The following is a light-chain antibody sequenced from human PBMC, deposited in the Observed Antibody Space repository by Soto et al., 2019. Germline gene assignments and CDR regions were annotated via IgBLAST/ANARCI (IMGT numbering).Light chain of an antibody. Sequence: DIVMTQSPDSLAVSLGERATINCKSSQSVLYSSNNKNYLAWYQQKPGQPPKLLIYWASTRESGVPAGFSGSGSGTDFTLTISRLQAEDVAVYYCQQYCSTPVTFGPGTKVDIK. J-gene: IGKJ3*01. CDR1: QSVLYSSNNKNY. V-gene: IGKV4-1*01. CDR3: QQYCSTPVT. CDR2: WAS.